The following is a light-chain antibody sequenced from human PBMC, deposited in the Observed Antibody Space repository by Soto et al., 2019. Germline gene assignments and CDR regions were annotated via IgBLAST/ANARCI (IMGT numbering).Light chain of an antibody. Sequence: QAVVTQPPSVSGAPGQRVTISCTGSSSNIGAGYDVHWYQQLPGTAPKLLIYANVNRPAGVPDRFSGSKSGTSASLAITGLQAEDEADYYCSAYAGSNKLVFGGGTKLTVL. J-gene: IGLJ2*01. V-gene: IGLV1-40*01. CDR1: SSNIGAGYD. CDR3: SAYAGSNKLV. CDR2: ANV.